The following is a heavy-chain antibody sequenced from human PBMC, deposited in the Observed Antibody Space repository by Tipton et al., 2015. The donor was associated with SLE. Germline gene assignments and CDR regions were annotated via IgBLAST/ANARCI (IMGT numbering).Heavy chain of an antibody. CDR2: IKSKTDGGTT. D-gene: IGHD6-13*01. CDR1: GFTFSNAW. Sequence: SLRLSCAASGFTFSNAWMSWVRQAPGKGLEWVGRIKSKTDGGTTDYAAPVKGRFTISRDDSKNTLYLQMNSLKTEDTAVYYCTSGSSWYGDWYFDLWGRGTLVTASS. CDR3: TSGSSWYGDWYFDL. V-gene: IGHV3-15*01. J-gene: IGHJ2*01.